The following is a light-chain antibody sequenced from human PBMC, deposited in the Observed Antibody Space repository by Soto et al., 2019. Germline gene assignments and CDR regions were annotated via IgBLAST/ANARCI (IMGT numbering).Light chain of an antibody. CDR2: DAS. J-gene: IGKJ1*01. CDR1: QTISNW. CDR3: QQYYSYWT. Sequence: DIQMTQSPSTLSASVGARVTITCRASQTISNWLAWYQQKPGKAPKLLIYDASSLEGGVPSRFSGSGSGTEFTLTLSSLQPDDFATYDCQQYYSYWTFGQGTKVEIK. V-gene: IGKV1-5*01.